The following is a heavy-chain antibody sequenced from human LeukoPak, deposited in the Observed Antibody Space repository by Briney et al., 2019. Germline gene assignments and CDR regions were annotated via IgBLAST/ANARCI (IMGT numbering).Heavy chain of an antibody. CDR3: AREGGNMPGIAVANAPFDY. V-gene: IGHV4-38-2*02. Sequence: SETLSLTCTVSGYSISSGYYWVWIRQPPGKGLEWIGSIYHSGSTYYNPSLKSRVTISVDTSKNQFSLKLSSVTAADTAVYYCAREGGNMPGIAVANAPFDYWGQGTQVTVSS. CDR1: GYSISSGYY. CDR2: IYHSGST. J-gene: IGHJ4*02. D-gene: IGHD6-19*01.